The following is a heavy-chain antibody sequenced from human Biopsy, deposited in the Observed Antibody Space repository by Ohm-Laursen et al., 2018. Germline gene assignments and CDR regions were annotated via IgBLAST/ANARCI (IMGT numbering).Heavy chain of an antibody. V-gene: IGHV1-2*02. Sequence: GASVKVSCKAFEYTFNGYYIHWVRQAPGHGLEWMGWINPTNGGTFYAEKFKGRVTVTSDTSINTASMDLSRLTSDDTAVYYCAREIGPSDYDFESGDYSGGMDVWGQGTAVTVSA. J-gene: IGHJ6*01. CDR1: EYTFNGYY. CDR3: AREIGPSDYDFESGDYSGGMDV. CDR2: INPTNGGT. D-gene: IGHD3-3*01.